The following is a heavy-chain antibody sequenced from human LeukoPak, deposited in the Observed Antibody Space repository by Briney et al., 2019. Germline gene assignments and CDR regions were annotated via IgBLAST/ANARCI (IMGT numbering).Heavy chain of an antibody. CDR2: IRQDDSEK. CDR1: GFTFSDYW. J-gene: IGHJ4*02. CDR3: ATDRKVGTWDPRFNY. D-gene: IGHD4-23*01. Sequence: GSLRLSCSASGFTFSDYWMMWVRQAPGKGLEWVGNIRQDDSEKNYVDSVKGRFTISRDNAKSSLYLQMNSLRAEDTAIYYCATDRKVGTWDPRFNYWGQGTLVTVSS. V-gene: IGHV3-7*01.